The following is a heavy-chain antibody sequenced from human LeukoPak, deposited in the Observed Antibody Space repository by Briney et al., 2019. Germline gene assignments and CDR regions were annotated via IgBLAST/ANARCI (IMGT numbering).Heavy chain of an antibody. Sequence: SETLSHTCAVYGGSFSGYYWSWIRQPPGKGLEWIGEINHSGSTNYNPSLKSRVTISVDTSKNQFSLKLSSVTAADTAVYYCARYDGYCSSTSCRPGFDPWGQGTLVTVSS. CDR1: GGSFSGYY. D-gene: IGHD2-2*01. CDR3: ARYDGYCSSTSCRPGFDP. CDR2: INHSGST. V-gene: IGHV4-34*01. J-gene: IGHJ5*02.